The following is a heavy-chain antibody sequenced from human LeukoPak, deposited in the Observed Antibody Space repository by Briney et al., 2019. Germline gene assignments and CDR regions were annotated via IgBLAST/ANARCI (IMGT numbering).Heavy chain of an antibody. V-gene: IGHV3-30*02. J-gene: IGHJ4*02. CDR1: GFTFSSYG. Sequence: GGSLRLSCAAPGFTFSSYGMHWVRQAPGKGLEWVAFIRYDGSNKYYADSVKGRFTISRDNSKNTLYLQMNSLRAEDTAVYYCALRRGYSGWYRFDYWGQGTLVTVSS. D-gene: IGHD6-19*01. CDR3: ALRRGYSGWYRFDY. CDR2: IRYDGSNK.